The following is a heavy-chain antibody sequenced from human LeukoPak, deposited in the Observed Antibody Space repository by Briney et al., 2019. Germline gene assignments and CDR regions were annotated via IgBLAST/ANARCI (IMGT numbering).Heavy chain of an antibody. D-gene: IGHD2-2*01. J-gene: IGHJ4*02. CDR1: GFTFNSYE. CDR2: ISSSGTTI. CDR3: ARRYCSSTSCTLDY. V-gene: IGHV3-48*03. Sequence: PGGSLRLSCAASGFTFNSYEMNWVRRAPGKGLEWISYISSSGTTIYYADSVKGRFTISRDNAKNSLFLQMNSLRAEDTAVYYCARRYCSSTSCTLDYWGQGTLVTVSS.